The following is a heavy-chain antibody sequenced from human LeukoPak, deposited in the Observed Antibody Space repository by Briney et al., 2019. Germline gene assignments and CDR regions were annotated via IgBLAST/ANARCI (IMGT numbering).Heavy chain of an antibody. Sequence: ASVKVSCTVSGYTLTELSMHWVRQAPGKGLEWMGGFDPEDGETIYAQKFQGRVTMTEDTSTDTAYIELSSLRSEDTAVYYCAVSSGYLVDYWGQETLVTVSS. V-gene: IGHV1-24*01. D-gene: IGHD3-22*01. CDR1: GYTLTELS. CDR3: AVSSGYLVDY. J-gene: IGHJ4*02. CDR2: FDPEDGET.